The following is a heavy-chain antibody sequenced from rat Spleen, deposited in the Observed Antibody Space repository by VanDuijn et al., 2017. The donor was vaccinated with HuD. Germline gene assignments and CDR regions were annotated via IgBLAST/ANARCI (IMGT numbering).Heavy chain of an antibody. Sequence: EVRLVESGGGLVRPGRSLKLSCAASGFTFSDYDMAWVRQAPTKGLEWVASISSSGGSTYYRDSVKGRFTVSRDNAKSTQYLQMDSLRSEDTASYYCAKLGGSYGDYFDYWGQGVMVTVSS. D-gene: IGHD1-2*01. V-gene: IGHV5S13*01. J-gene: IGHJ2*01. CDR3: AKLGGSYGDYFDY. CDR2: ISSSGGST. CDR1: GFTFSDYD.